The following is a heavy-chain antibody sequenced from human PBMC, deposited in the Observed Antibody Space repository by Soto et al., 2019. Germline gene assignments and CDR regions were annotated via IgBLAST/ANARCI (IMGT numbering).Heavy chain of an antibody. D-gene: IGHD2-21*02. CDR3: ARGGIYCGGDCYLAYYYYGMDV. CDR1: GGSISSYY. Sequence: SETLSLTCTVSGGSISSYYWSWIRQPPGKGLEWIGYIYYSGSTNYNPSLKSRVTISVDTSKNQFSLKLSSVTAADTAVYYCARGGIYCGGDCYLAYYYYGMDVWGQGTTVTV. J-gene: IGHJ6*02. V-gene: IGHV4-59*01. CDR2: IYYSGST.